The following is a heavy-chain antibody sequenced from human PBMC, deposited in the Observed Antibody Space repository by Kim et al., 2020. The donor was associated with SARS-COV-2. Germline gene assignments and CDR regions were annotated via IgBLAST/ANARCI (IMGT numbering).Heavy chain of an antibody. CDR3: ARDGLWFGELYGWFDP. D-gene: IGHD3-10*01. J-gene: IGHJ5*02. CDR2: ISSSSSYI. Sequence: GGSLRLSCAASGFTFSSYSMNWVRQAPGKGLEWVSSISSSSSYIYYADSVKGRFTISRDNAKNSLYLQMNSLRAEDTAVYYCARDGLWFGELYGWFDPWGQGTLVTVSS. V-gene: IGHV3-21*01. CDR1: GFTFSSYS.